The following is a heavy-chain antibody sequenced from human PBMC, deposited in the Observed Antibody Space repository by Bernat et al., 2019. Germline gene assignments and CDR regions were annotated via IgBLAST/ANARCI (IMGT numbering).Heavy chain of an antibody. CDR2: INYSGST. Sequence: QLQLQESGPGLVKPSETLSLTCPVSGCSISSNTYYWDWIRQPPGKGLEWIGSINYSGSTSYNPSLKSRVAMSVDTSKNQFSLKLTSVTAADTAVYYCARHPRYDFRGGHYSGPFDYWGQGTLVTVSS. J-gene: IGHJ4*02. D-gene: IGHD3-3*01. CDR1: GCSISSNTYY. CDR3: ARHPRYDFRGGHYSGPFDY. V-gene: IGHV4-39*01.